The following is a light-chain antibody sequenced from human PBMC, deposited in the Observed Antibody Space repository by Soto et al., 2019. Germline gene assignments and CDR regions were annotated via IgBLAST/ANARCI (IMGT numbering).Light chain of an antibody. CDR1: QGIGST. V-gene: IGKV3-15*01. Sequence: EIVMTQSPAALSVSPGEGATLSCRASQGIGSTLAWYQQKPGQTPRLLIYDASTRAAGVPARFSGSGSGTDFTLTINSLQSEDFAVYYCQHYNNWPPMYSFGQGTKLEIK. CDR2: DAS. CDR3: QHYNNWPPMYS. J-gene: IGKJ2*01.